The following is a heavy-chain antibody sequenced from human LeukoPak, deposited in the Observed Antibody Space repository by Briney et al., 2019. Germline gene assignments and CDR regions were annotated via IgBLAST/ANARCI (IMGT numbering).Heavy chain of an antibody. CDR1: GGSITNSY. CDR2: INYSGST. J-gene: IGHJ3*02. Sequence: PSETLSLTCTVSGGSITNSYWNWIRQSPGKGLEWIGYINYSGSTNYNPSLKSRVTISVDTSKNQFSLKLSSVTAADTAVYFCARDPLSTNDFDIWGQGTMVTASS. V-gene: IGHV4-59*01. D-gene: IGHD1-1*01. CDR3: ARDPLSTNDFDI.